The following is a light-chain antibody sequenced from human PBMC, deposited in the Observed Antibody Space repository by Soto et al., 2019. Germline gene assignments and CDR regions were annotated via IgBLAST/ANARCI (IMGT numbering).Light chain of an antibody. CDR3: QQYGTSPIT. Sequence: EIVMTQSPATLSVSPWERATLSCRASQSISSNLAWYQQKPGQAPRLLIYGASNRATGIPDRFSGSGSGADFTLTISSLEPEDFAVYYCQQYGTSPITFGQGTRLEI. J-gene: IGKJ5*01. CDR1: QSISSN. V-gene: IGKV3-20*01. CDR2: GAS.